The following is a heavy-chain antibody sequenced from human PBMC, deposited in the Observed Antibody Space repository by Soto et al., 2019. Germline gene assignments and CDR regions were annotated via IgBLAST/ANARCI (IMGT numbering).Heavy chain of an antibody. J-gene: IGHJ6*02. CDR3: ARLRSSWSTSYYYYGMDL. CDR1: GYTFTGYY. V-gene: IGHV1-8*02. CDR2: MNPNSGNT. D-gene: IGHD6-13*01. Sequence: GASVKLSCKASGYTFTGYYMHWLRQATGQGLEWMGWMNPNSGNTGYAQKFQGRVTMTRNTSISTAYMELSSLRCEDTAVYYCARLRSSWSTSYYYYGMDLWGQGTTVTVCS.